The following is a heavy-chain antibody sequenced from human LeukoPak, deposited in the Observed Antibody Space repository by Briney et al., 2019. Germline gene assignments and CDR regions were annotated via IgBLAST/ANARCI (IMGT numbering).Heavy chain of an antibody. V-gene: IGHV1-8*01. D-gene: IGHD6-13*01. J-gene: IGHJ6*02. CDR2: MNPNSGNT. Sequence: ASVKVSCKASGYTFTSYDINWVRQATGQGLEWMGWMNPNSGNTGYAQKFQGRVTMTRNTSISTGYMELSSLRSEDTAVYYCATGYSSSWLYYYYYGMDVWGQGTTVTVSS. CDR1: GYTFTSYD. CDR3: ATGYSSSWLYYYYYGMDV.